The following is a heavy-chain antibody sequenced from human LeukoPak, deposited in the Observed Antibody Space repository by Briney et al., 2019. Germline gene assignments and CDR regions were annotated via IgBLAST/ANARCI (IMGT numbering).Heavy chain of an antibody. CDR3: AREIYYYHYYMDV. CDR1: GGTISSGSYY. J-gene: IGHJ6*03. V-gene: IGHV4-61*02. Sequence: SQSLSLTCTVSGGTISSGSYYWSWIRQPAGKGLEWIGRIYSSGSTNYNPSLKSRVTISVDTSKNQFSLKLSSVTAADTAVYYCAREIYYYHYYMDVWGKGTTVTVSS. CDR2: IYSSGST.